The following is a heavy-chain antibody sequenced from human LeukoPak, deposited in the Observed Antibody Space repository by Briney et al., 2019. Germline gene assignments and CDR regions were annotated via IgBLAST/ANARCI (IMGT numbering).Heavy chain of an antibody. Sequence: SETLSLTCTVSGYSISSGYYWGWIRQPPGKGLEWIGSGSTYYNPSLKSRVTISVDTSKNQFSLKLSSVTAADTAVYYCARVREGAFDTWGQGTMVTVSS. CDR1: GYSISSGYY. J-gene: IGHJ3*02. D-gene: IGHD3-10*01. V-gene: IGHV4-38-2*02. CDR2: SGST. CDR3: ARVREGAFDT.